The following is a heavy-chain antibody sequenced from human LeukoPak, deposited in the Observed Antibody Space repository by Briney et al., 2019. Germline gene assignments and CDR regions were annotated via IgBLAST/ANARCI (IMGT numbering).Heavy chain of an antibody. Sequence: VASVKVSCKASGGTFSSYAISWVRQAPGQGLEWMGGIIPIFGTANYAQKFQGRVTITADESTSTAYMELSSLRSEDTAVYYCARHSNWNAGVDYFDPWGQGTLVTVSS. CDR3: ARHSNWNAGVDYFDP. J-gene: IGHJ5*02. CDR2: IIPIFGTA. CDR1: GGTFSSYA. D-gene: IGHD1-20*01. V-gene: IGHV1-69*13.